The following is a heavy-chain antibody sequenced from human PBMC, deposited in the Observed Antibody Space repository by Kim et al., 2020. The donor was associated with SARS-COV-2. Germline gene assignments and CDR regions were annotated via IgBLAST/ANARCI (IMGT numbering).Heavy chain of an antibody. J-gene: IGHJ4*02. CDR2: IYYSGST. V-gene: IGHV4-59*01. Sequence: SETLSLTCTVSGGSISSYYWSWIRQPPGKGLEWIGYIYYSGSTNYNPSLKSRVTISVDTSKNQFSLKLSSVTAADTAVYYCARTHFSSSWNKFDYWGQGT. D-gene: IGHD6-13*01. CDR3: ARTHFSSSWNKFDY. CDR1: GGSISSYY.